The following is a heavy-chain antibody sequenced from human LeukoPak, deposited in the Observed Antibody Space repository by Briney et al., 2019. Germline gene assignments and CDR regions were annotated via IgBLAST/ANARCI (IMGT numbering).Heavy chain of an antibody. D-gene: IGHD3-10*01. Sequence: GASVKVSCKASGYTFTSYGISWVRQAPGQGLEWMGWISAYNGNTNYAQKFQGRVTMTRDTSISTAYMELSRLRSDDTAVYYCAREGDEGTMVRGAHYYYYGMDVWGQGTTVTVSS. V-gene: IGHV1-18*01. CDR2: ISAYNGNT. CDR3: AREGDEGTMVRGAHYYYYGMDV. CDR1: GYTFTSYG. J-gene: IGHJ6*02.